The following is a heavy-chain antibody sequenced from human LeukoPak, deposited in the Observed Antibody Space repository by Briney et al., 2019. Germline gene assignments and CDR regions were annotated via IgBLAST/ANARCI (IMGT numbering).Heavy chain of an antibody. D-gene: IGHD5-18*01. CDR3: ARIFIRNGYSSYFDC. CDR2: MYQSGIT. CDR1: GYSISSGYY. V-gene: IGHV4-38-2*02. J-gene: IGHJ4*02. Sequence: KTSETLSLTCTVSGYSISSGYYWGWIRQPPGKGLEWIGSMYQSGITYYNPSLKSRVTISVDTSKNQFSLKLSSVTAADTAVYYCARIFIRNGYSSYFDCWGQGTLVTVSS.